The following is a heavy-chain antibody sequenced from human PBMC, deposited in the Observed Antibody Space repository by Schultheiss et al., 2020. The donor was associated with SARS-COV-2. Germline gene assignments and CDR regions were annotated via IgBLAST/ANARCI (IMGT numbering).Heavy chain of an antibody. Sequence: GGSLRLSCTASGFTFSNYAMHWVRQAPGKGLEWVANIKQDGSEKYYVDSVKGRFTISRDNAKNSLYLQMNSLRAEDTAVYYCARLTYGDSYDYWGQGTLVTVSS. D-gene: IGHD4-17*01. CDR2: IKQDGSEK. CDR1: GFTFSNYA. V-gene: IGHV3-7*01. CDR3: ARLTYGDSYDY. J-gene: IGHJ4*02.